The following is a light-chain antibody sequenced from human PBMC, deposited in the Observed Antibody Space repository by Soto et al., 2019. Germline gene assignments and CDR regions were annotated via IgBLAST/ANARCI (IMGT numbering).Light chain of an antibody. Sequence: QSALTQPPSASGSPGQSVTISCTGTSSVVGGYNYVSWYQQHPGKAPKLMIYEVSKRPSGVPDRFSGSKSGNTASLTVSGLQAEDEDDYYCSSYAGSNNLVFGGGTKVTVL. J-gene: IGLJ2*01. CDR2: EVS. CDR1: SSVVGGYNY. CDR3: SSYAGSNNLV. V-gene: IGLV2-8*01.